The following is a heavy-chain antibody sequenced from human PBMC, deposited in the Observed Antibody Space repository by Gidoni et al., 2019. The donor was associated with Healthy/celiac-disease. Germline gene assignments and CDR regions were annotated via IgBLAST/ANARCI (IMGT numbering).Heavy chain of an antibody. J-gene: IGHJ4*02. CDR3: AKDLYSSSWQRPLFDY. D-gene: IGHD6-13*01. Sequence: DVLLVESGAGLVQPGRSLRPPCAPAGFPFDAYAMHWVRQAPGKGLGGVSGISWNGGSIGDANSVKGRFTSSRDNAKNALYLQMNSRRAEDTALYYCAKDLYSSSWQRPLFDYWGQGTLVTVSS. V-gene: IGHV3-9*01. CDR1: GFPFDAYA. CDR2: ISWNGGSI.